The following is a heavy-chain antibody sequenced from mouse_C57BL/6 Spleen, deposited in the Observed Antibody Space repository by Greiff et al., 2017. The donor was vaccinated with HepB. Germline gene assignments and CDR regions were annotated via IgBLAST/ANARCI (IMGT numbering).Heavy chain of an antibody. J-gene: IGHJ1*03. V-gene: IGHV1-5*01. D-gene: IGHD4-1*02. CDR2: IYPGNSDT. CDR3: ARSPNWDWYFDV. CDR1: GYTFTSYW. Sequence: VQLKQSGTVLARPGASVKMSCKTSGYTFTSYWMHWVNQRPGQGLEWIGAIYPGNSDTSYNQKFKGKAKVTAVKSASTAYMELSSLTNKDSAVYYCARSPNWDWYFDVWGTGTTVTVSS.